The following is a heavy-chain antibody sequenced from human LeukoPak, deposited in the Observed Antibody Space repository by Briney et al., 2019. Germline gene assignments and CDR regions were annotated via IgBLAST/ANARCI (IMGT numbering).Heavy chain of an antibody. V-gene: IGHV3-33*01. J-gene: IGHJ4*02. CDR2: IWYDGSKK. CDR3: ARDGGSGIDY. CDR1: GFSLATYG. Sequence: GGSLRLSCAASGFSLATYGTHWLRQAPGKGLEWVAVIWYDGSKKFYGDSVKGRFTVSRDTSENTMYLQMNTLRAEDTAVYYCARDGGSGIDYWGQGTLVTVYS. D-gene: IGHD3-10*01.